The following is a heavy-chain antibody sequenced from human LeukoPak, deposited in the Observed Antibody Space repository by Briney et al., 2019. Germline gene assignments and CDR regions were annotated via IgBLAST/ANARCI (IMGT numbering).Heavy chain of an antibody. CDR3: VRRFNDYGDSDAFDI. D-gene: IGHD4-17*01. V-gene: IGHV3-48*04. J-gene: IGHJ3*02. Sequence: PGGSLRLSCAASGFTLRTYSMNWVRQAPGKGLKWISYISSSSSTVYYADSVKGRFTISRDNAKNSLYLHLNSLRAEDTAVYYSVRRFNDYGDSDAFDIWGQGTMVSVSS. CDR1: GFTLRTYS. CDR2: ISSSSSTV.